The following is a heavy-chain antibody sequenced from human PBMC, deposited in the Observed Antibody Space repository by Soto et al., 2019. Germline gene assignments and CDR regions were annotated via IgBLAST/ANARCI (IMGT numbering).Heavy chain of an antibody. CDR2: IHYSGST. J-gene: IGHJ4*02. CDR3: ARHRAKWELPL. D-gene: IGHD1-26*01. Sequence: SETLSLTCTVSGDSISSYYWSWIRQPPGKGLEWIGYIHYSGSTNYNPSLKSRVTISVDTSKNQFSLRLSSVTAADTAVYYCARHRAKWELPLWGQGTLVTVSS. CDR1: GDSISSYY. V-gene: IGHV4-59*08.